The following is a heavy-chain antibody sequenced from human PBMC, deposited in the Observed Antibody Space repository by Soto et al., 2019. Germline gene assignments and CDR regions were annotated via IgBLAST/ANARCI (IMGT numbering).Heavy chain of an antibody. J-gene: IGHJ6*02. CDR2: IIPIFGTA. CDR3: ARAYSRSPQDYYYYYGMDV. D-gene: IGHD6-6*01. V-gene: IGHV1-69*01. Sequence: QVQLVQSGAEVKKPGSSVKVSCKASGGTFSSYAISWVRQAPGQGLEWMGGIIPIFGTANYAQKFQGRVTITADESTSTAYMELSSLRSEDTAVYYCARAYSRSPQDYYYYYGMDVWGQGTTVTVSS. CDR1: GGTFSSYA.